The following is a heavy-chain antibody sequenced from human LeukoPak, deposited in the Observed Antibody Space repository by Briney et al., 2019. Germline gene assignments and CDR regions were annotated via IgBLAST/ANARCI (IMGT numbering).Heavy chain of an antibody. Sequence: ASVKVSCKASGYTFTSYDINWVRQATGQGLEWMGWMNPNSGNTGYAQKFQGRVTITRDTSASTAYMELSSLRSEDTAVYYCARGRGYRGYASRMDYWGPRTLVTVSS. CDR3: ARGRGYRGYASRMDY. V-gene: IGHV1-8*03. CDR2: MNPNSGNT. J-gene: IGHJ4*02. CDR1: GYTFTSYD. D-gene: IGHD5-12*01.